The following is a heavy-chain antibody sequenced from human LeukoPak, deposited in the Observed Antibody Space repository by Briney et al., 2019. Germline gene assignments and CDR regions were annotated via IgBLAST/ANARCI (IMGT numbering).Heavy chain of an antibody. CDR2: ISSSSDYI. V-gene: IGHV3-21*01. Sequence: PGGSLRLSCAASGFTFSSYSMNWVRQAPGKGLEWVSSISSSSDYIYYADSLKGRFTISRDNAKNSLYLQMNSLRAEDTAVYYCAREEGGAGLYGFDIWGQGTMVTASS. J-gene: IGHJ3*02. CDR1: GFTFSSYS. CDR3: AREEGGAGLYGFDI. D-gene: IGHD1-26*01.